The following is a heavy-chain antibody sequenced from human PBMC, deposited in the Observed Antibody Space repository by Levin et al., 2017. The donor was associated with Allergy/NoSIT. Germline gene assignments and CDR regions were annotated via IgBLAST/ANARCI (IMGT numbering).Heavy chain of an antibody. CDR3: ARDVEGLRGYKPYCCMDV. CDR2: IYVTGSA. J-gene: IGHJ6*03. CDR1: GDSISRGFYY. V-gene: IGHV4-61*02. Sequence: SETLSLTCSVSGDSISRGFYYWSWIRQPAGVGLEWIGRIYVTGSATYSPSLKSRVTISLDRSKDQVPLKINSVTAADTAVYYCARDVEGLRGYKPYCCMDVWGKGPKVTVSS. D-gene: IGHD5-24*01.